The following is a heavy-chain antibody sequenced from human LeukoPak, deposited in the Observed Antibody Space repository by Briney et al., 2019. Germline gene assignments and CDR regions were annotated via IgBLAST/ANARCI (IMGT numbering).Heavy chain of an antibody. V-gene: IGHV4-59*01. CDR3: ARVHNSVWFGESYFDP. CDR1: GGPFSGYY. Sequence: SETLSLTCAVYGGPFSGYYWSWIRQPPGKGLEWIGYIYYSGSTNYNPSLKSRVTISVDTSKNQFSLKLSSVTAADTAVYYCARVHNSVWFGESYFDPWGQGTLVTVSS. CDR2: IYYSGST. D-gene: IGHD3-10*01. J-gene: IGHJ5*02.